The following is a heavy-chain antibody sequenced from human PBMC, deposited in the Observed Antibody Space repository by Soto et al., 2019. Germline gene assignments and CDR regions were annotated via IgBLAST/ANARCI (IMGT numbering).Heavy chain of an antibody. Sequence: SETLSLTCAVYGGSFSGYYWSWIRQPPGKGLEWIGEINHSGSTNYNPSLKSRVTISVDTSKNQFSLKLSSVTAADTAVYYCASTVGGDPISGRREHFDPWGQGTLVTVSS. CDR1: GGSFSGYY. CDR2: INHSGST. J-gene: IGHJ5*02. CDR3: ASTVGGDPISGRREHFDP. V-gene: IGHV4-34*01. D-gene: IGHD3-10*01.